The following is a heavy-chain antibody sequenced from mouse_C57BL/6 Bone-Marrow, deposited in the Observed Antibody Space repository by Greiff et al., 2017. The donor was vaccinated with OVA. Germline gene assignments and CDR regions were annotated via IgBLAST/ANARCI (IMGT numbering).Heavy chain of an antibody. CDR1: GFTFSSYA. J-gene: IGHJ4*01. Sequence: EVQVVESGGGLVKPGGSLKLSCAASGFTFSSYAMSWVRQTPEKRLEWVATISDGGSYTYYPDNVKGRFTISRDNAKNKLYLQMSHLKSEDTAMYYCARDDYDYPFYYAMDYWGQGTSVTVSS. CDR2: ISDGGSYT. D-gene: IGHD2-4*01. CDR3: ARDDYDYPFYYAMDY. V-gene: IGHV5-4*01.